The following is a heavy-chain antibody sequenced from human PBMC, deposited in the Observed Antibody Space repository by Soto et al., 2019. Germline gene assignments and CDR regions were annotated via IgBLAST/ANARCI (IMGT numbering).Heavy chain of an antibody. CDR2: IYSCGST. Sequence: GGSLRLSCAASGFIVSTNYMSWVRQAPGKGLEWVSVIYSCGSTYYADSVKGRFTISRDNSKTTLYLQMNSLRAEDTALYYCARVVSGSYYTGVGHFDFWGQGALVTVSS. V-gene: IGHV3-53*01. J-gene: IGHJ4*02. CDR1: GFIVSTNY. CDR3: ARVVSGSYYTGVGHFDF. D-gene: IGHD1-26*01.